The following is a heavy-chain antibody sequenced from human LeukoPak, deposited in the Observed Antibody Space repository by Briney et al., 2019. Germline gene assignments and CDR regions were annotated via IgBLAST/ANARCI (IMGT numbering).Heavy chain of an antibody. D-gene: IGHD6-19*01. V-gene: IGHV4-38-2*02. Sequence: SETLSLTCTVSGYSISSGYYWGWIRQPPGKGLEWIGSIYHSGSTYYNPSLKSRVTISVDTSKNQFSLKLSSVAAADTAVYYCARASSIAVAGRYFDNWGQGTLVTVSS. J-gene: IGHJ4*02. CDR1: GYSISSGYY. CDR3: ARASSIAVAGRYFDN. CDR2: IYHSGST.